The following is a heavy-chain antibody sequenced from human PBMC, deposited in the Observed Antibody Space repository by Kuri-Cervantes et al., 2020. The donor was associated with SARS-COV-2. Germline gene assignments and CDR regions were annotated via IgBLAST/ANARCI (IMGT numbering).Heavy chain of an antibody. CDR1: GGSISSSSYN. D-gene: IGHD4-17*01. V-gene: IGHV4-39*01. CDR3: ARHLPLKTYGDYEDYFDY. J-gene: IGHJ4*02. Sequence: SETLSLTCTVSGGSISSSSYNWGWNRQPPGKGLEWIGSIYYSGSTYYNPSLKNRVTISVDTSKNQFSLKPSSVTAADTAVYYCARHLPLKTYGDYEDYFDYWGQGTLVTVSS. CDR2: IYYSGST.